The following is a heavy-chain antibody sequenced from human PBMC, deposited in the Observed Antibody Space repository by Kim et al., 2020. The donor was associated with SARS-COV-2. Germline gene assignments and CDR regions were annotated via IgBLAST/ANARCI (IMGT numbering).Heavy chain of an antibody. D-gene: IGHD1-26*01. CDR3: AHRHPSGSYPY. Sequence: KRYSPSLKSRLTITKDTSKNQVVLTMTNMDPVDTATYYCAHRHPSGSYPYWGQGTLVTVSS. J-gene: IGHJ4*02. CDR2: K. V-gene: IGHV2-5*01.